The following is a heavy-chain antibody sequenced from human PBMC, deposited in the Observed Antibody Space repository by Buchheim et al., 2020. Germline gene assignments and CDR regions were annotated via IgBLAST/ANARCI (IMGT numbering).Heavy chain of an antibody. CDR3: ARRGDCSGGSCPFDY. V-gene: IGHV4-30-2*01. CDR1: GGSISSSGYS. J-gene: IGHJ4*02. Sequence: QLQLQESGSGLVKPSQTLSLTFAVSGGSISSSGYSWSWIRQPPGKGLEWIGYIHHSGSTYYNPSLKSRVNISVDRSMNQFSLKLSSVTAADTAVYYCARRGDCSGGSCPFDYWGQGTL. CDR2: IHHSGST. D-gene: IGHD2-15*01.